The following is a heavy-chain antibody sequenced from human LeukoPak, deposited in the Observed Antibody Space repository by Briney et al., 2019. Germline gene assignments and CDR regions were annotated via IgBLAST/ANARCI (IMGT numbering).Heavy chain of an antibody. CDR2: INHSGST. D-gene: IGHD4-23*01. CDR1: GGSFSGYY. V-gene: IGHV4-34*01. CDR3: ARVLSGGNTEYFDY. Sequence: SETLSLTCAVYGGSFSGYYWSWIRQTPEKGLEWIREINHSGSTNYSPSLKSRVTLSVDTSKNQFSLKLSSVTAADTAVYFCARVLSGGNTEYFDYWGQGTLVTVSS. J-gene: IGHJ4*02.